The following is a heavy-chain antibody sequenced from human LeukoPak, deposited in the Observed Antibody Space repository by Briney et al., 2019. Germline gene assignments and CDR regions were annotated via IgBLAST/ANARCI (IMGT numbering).Heavy chain of an antibody. V-gene: IGHV4-30-4*01. J-gene: IGHJ6*02. Sequence: SQTLSLTCTVSGGSISSGDYYWSWIRQPPGKGLEWIGYIYYSGSTYYNPSLKSRVTISVDTSKNQFSLKLSSVTAADTAVYYCARDYLGYYYYGMDVWGQGTTVTVSS. D-gene: IGHD3-16*01. CDR3: ARDYLGYYYYGMDV. CDR1: GGSISSGDYY. CDR2: IYYSGST.